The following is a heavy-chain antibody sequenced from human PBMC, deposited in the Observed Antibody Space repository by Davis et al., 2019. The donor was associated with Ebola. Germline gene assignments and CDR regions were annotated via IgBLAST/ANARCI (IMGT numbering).Heavy chain of an antibody. CDR3: AKADPQQYFDY. Sequence: GESLKISCAASGFTFSSYGMHWVRQAPGRGLEWVAFVRSHGSDDHYADSVKGRFTISRDNAKNSLYLQMNSLRAEDTAVYYCAKADPQQYFDYWGQGTLVTVSS. V-gene: IGHV3-30*02. CDR2: VRSHGSDD. CDR1: GFTFSSYG. J-gene: IGHJ4*02.